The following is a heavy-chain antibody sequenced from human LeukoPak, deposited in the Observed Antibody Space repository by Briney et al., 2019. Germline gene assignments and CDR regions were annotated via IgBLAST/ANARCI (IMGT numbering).Heavy chain of an antibody. J-gene: IGHJ4*02. V-gene: IGHV3-23*01. CDR2: ITGSGGFT. Sequence: GGSLRLSCAASGFTFSSSAMSWVRQAPGKGLEWVSTITGSGGFTYYADSVKGRFTISRDKSKNTLYLQMNSLRAEDTAVYYCAKGVVWEPRDYFDYWGQGTLVTVSS. CDR3: AKGVVWEPRDYFDY. CDR1: GFTFSSSA. D-gene: IGHD2-8*02.